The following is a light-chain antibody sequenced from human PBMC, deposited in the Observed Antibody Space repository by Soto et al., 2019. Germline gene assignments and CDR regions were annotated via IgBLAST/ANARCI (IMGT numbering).Light chain of an antibody. J-gene: IGKJ5*01. Sequence: EIVLTQSPATLSLSPGERATLSCRASQSVSSYLAWYKQKPGQAPRLLIYDASNRATGIPARFSGSGSGTDFTLTISSLEPEDFAVDYCQQRSTWPLTFGHGTRLEIK. CDR1: QSVSSY. CDR2: DAS. CDR3: QQRSTWPLT. V-gene: IGKV3-11*01.